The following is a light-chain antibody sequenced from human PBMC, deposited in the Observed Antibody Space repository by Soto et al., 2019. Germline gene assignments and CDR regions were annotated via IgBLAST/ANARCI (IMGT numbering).Light chain of an antibody. Sequence: EIVLTQSPGTLSLSPGESATLSCRASQSVSSSYLAWYQQKPGQAPRLLIYGAYSRATGIPDRFSGSGSGTEFTLTISSLQPEDFAIYYCQQHNSYSPWTCGQGTKVDIK. CDR2: GAY. CDR3: QQHNSYSPWT. CDR1: QSVSSSY. V-gene: IGKV3-20*01. J-gene: IGKJ1*01.